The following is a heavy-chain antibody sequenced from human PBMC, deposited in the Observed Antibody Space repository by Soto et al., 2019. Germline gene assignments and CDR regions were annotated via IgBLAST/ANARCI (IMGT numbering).Heavy chain of an antibody. D-gene: IGHD6-19*01. CDR3: ARSVAVPGAHIDY. CDR1: GGSISGSY. Sequence: XGTLSLTCSVSGGSISGSYWSWIRQSPGKGLEWLGYVYYTGSTNYSPSLRSRVSISVDTSKNEFSLRLSSVTAADTAVYFCARSVAVPGAHIDYWGRGTQVTVSS. V-gene: IGHV4-59*01. J-gene: IGHJ4*02. CDR2: VYYTGST.